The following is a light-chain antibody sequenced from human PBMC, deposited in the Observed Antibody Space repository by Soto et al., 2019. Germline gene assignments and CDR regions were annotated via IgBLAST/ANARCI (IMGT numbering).Light chain of an antibody. CDR1: TGAVTSGHY. CDR2: DTT. CDR3: LLSYTRAWHVV. J-gene: IGLJ2*01. Sequence: QAVVTQEPSLTVSPGGTVTLTCGSSTGAVTSGHYPYWFQQEPGQAPRTLIYDTTKKHSWTPARFSGSLLGRKAALTLTGAQPEDEAEYYCLLSYTRAWHVVFAGGTKVTVL. V-gene: IGLV7-46*01.